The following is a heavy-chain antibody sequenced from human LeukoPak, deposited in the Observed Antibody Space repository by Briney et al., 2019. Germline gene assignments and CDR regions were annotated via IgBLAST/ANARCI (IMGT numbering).Heavy chain of an antibody. CDR2: INSDGSST. J-gene: IGHJ4*02. Sequence: GGSLRLSCAASGFTFSSYWMHWVRQAPGKGLVWVSRINSDGSSTSYADSVKGQFTISRDNAKNTLYLQMNSLRAEDTGIYYCTRVGYIDEGIDYWGQGTLVTVSS. CDR1: GFTFSSYW. CDR3: TRVGYIDEGIDY. D-gene: IGHD5-24*01. V-gene: IGHV3-74*01.